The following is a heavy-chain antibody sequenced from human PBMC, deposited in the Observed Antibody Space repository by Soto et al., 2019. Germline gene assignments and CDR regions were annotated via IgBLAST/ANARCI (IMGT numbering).Heavy chain of an antibody. D-gene: IGHD1-26*01. CDR1: GGSISSGGYS. Sequence: SETLSLTCAVSGGSISSGGYSWSWIRQPPGKGLEWIGYIYHSGSTYYNPSLKSRVTISVDRSKNQFSLKLSSVTAADTAVYHCARSEASGKYLDYWGQGALVTVSS. J-gene: IGHJ4*02. V-gene: IGHV4-30-2*01. CDR2: IYHSGST. CDR3: ARSEASGKYLDY.